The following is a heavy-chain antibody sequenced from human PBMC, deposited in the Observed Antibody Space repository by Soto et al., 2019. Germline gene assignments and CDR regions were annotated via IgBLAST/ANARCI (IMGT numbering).Heavy chain of an antibody. CDR2: IIPIFGTA. CDR3: ARGRALGDCSGGSCFNWFDP. Sequence: QVQLVQSGAEVKKPGSSVKVSCKASGGTFSSYAISWVRQAPGQGLEWMGGIIPIFGTANYAQKFQGRVTITADESTSTAYRELSSLRSEDTAGYYCARGRALGDCSGGSCFNWFDPWGQGTLVTVSS. V-gene: IGHV1-69*01. CDR1: GGTFSSYA. J-gene: IGHJ5*02. D-gene: IGHD2-15*01.